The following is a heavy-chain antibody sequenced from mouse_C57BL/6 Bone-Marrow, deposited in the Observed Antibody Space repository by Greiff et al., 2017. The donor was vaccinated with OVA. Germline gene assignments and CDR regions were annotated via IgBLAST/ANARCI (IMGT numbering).Heavy chain of an antibody. CDR2: IGPGSGRI. J-gene: IGHJ2*01. CDR1: GYTFPDYF. D-gene: IGHD2-12*01. V-gene: IGHV1-77*01. CDR3: ASTVVCFYY. Sequence: LQLQQPGAELVKPGASVKISCKASGYTFPDYFINWVTQRPGQGLKWFGKIGPGSGRIYYNETYKGKATLTADKSSSTAYMQLSSLTAEDSAVYFCASTVVCFYYWGQGTTLTVSS.